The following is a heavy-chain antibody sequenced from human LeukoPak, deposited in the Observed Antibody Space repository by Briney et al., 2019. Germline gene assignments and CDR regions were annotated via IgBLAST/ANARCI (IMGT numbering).Heavy chain of an antibody. CDR3: AREVAGPWDYYYGMDV. Sequence: GGSLRLSCAASGFTFSSCWMHWVRHAPGKGLVWVSRVKWDGSSTDYADSVKGRFTISRDNAKNTMYLQMNSLRAEDTAVYYCAREVAGPWDYYYGMDVWGQGTTVTVSS. J-gene: IGHJ6*02. V-gene: IGHV3-74*01. D-gene: IGHD6-19*01. CDR1: GFTFSSCW. CDR2: VKWDGSST.